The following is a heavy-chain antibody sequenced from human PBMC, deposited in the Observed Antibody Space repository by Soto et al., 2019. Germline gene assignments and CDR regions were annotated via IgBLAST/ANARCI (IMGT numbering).Heavy chain of an antibody. D-gene: IGHD6-19*01. CDR3: ARTRDQWTDTPGAFDI. CDR1: GYSFTSYW. CDR2: IYPGDSDT. J-gene: IGHJ3*02. Sequence: GESLKISCKGSGYSFTSYWIGWVRQMPGKGLEWMGIIYPGDSDTRYSPSFQGQVTISADKSISTAYLQWSSLKASDTAMYYCARTRDQWTDTPGAFDIWGQGTMVTVSS. V-gene: IGHV5-51*01.